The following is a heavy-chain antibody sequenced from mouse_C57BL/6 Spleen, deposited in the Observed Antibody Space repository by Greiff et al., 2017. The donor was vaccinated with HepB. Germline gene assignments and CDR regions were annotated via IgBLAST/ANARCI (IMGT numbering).Heavy chain of an antibody. V-gene: IGHV5-17*01. CDR1: GFTFSDYG. Sequence: EVQLVESGGGLVKPGGSLKLSCAASGFTFSDYGMHWVRQAPEKGLEWVAYISSGSSTIYYADTVKGRFTISRDKAKNTLFLQMTSLRSEDTAMYYCARHYYWYFDVWGTGTTVTVSS. CDR3: ARHYYWYFDV. CDR2: ISSGSSTI. J-gene: IGHJ1*03.